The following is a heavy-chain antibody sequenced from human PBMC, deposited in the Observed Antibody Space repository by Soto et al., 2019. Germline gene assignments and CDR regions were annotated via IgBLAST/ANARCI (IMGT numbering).Heavy chain of an antibody. CDR3: YRENWFQDY. V-gene: IGHV3-7*03. Sequence: PGGSLRLSCAASGFTFTAYYMTWVRQVPGKGLEWVASINKDGSKQYYVDSVKGRFTISRDNAMKSLYLQMNSLRAGDTALYYCYRENWFQDYWDQGTLVTVSS. CDR2: INKDGSKQ. D-gene: IGHD3-10*01. J-gene: IGHJ4*02. CDR1: GFTFTAYY.